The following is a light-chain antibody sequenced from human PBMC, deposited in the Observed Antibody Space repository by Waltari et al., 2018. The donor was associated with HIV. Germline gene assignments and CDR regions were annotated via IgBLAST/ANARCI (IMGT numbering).Light chain of an antibody. CDR3: CSYAGTVTYLV. Sequence: QSPLTQPASVSGSPGQPVTITCNGSRSDVGSTMYVSWYQRHPGKGPRLIIYNVNSRPSGVSSRFSGSKSGNTASLTISGLQTDDEAEYICCSYAGTVTYLVFGGGTKLTVL. CDR2: NVN. J-gene: IGLJ2*01. CDR1: RSDVGSTMY. V-gene: IGLV2-23*02.